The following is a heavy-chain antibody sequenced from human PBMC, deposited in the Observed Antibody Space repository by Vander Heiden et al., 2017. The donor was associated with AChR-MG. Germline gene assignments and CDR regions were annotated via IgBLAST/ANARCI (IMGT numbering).Heavy chain of an antibody. V-gene: IGHV3-33*01. CDR2: IWYDGSNK. J-gene: IGHJ6*02. Sequence: QVQLVESGGGVVQPGRSLRLSCAASGFTFSSYGMHWVRQAPGNGLEWVAVIWYDGSNKYYADSVKGRFTISRDNSKNTLYLQMNSLRAEDTAVYYCARDLAGTTPYYYYGMDVWGQGTTVTVSS. CDR3: ARDLAGTTPYYYYGMDV. D-gene: IGHD1-7*01. CDR1: GFTFSSYG.